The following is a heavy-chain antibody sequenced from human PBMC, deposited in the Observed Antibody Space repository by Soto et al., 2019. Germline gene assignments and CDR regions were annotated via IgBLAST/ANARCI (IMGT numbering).Heavy chain of an antibody. CDR2: INAGNGNT. CDR1: GYTFTSYA. CDR3: AKISGSHRGFDY. D-gene: IGHD1-26*01. V-gene: IGHV1-3*01. J-gene: IGHJ4*02. Sequence: QVQLVQSGAEVKKPGASVKVSCKASGYTFTSYAMHWVRQAPGQRLEWMGWINAGNGNTKYSQKFQGRVTITRDTSASTAYMELSSLRSEDTAVYYCAKISGSHRGFDYWGQGTLVTVSS.